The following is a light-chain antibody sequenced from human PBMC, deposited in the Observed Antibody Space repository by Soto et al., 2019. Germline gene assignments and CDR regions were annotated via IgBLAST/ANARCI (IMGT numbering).Light chain of an antibody. Sequence: DVVMPQSPLSLPVTPEQPASISCISSQALLFSDGNTYGNWFDQMPGESPRRRIYKVCNRDSGVPDRFSGSGSGTDFTLKISRVEAEDVGVYYCMQGTHWPPTFGQGTRLEI. CDR1: QALLFSDGNTY. J-gene: IGKJ5*01. CDR3: MQGTHWPPT. V-gene: IGKV2-30*01. CDR2: KVC.